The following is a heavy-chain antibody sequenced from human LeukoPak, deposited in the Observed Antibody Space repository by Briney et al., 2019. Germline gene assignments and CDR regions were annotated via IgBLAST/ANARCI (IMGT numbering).Heavy chain of an antibody. Sequence: GGSLRLSCAASGFTFSSSAMNWVRQAPGKGLEWVSAVSGSGEDTNYGDSVKGRFTISRDNSKNTLYLQMDSLRAEDTAVYYCAKGFDRFDPWGQGTLVTVSS. CDR3: AKGFDRFDP. CDR1: GFTFSSSA. CDR2: VSGSGEDT. J-gene: IGHJ5*02. V-gene: IGHV3-23*01.